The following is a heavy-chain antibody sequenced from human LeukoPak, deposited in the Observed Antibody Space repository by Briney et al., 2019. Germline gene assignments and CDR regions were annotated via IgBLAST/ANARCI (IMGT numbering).Heavy chain of an antibody. CDR2: IIPIFGTA. D-gene: IGHD3-16*01. CDR1: GGTFSSYA. Sequence: ASVKVSCKASGGTFSSYAISWVRQAPGQGLEWMGGIIPIFGTANYAQKFRGRVTITTDESTSTAYMELSSLRSEDTAVYYCARDMGDWYFDLWGRGTLVTVSS. CDR3: ARDMGDWYFDL. V-gene: IGHV1-69*05. J-gene: IGHJ2*01.